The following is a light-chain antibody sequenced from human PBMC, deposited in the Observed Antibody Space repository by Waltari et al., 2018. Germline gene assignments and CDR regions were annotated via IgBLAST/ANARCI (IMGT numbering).Light chain of an antibody. J-gene: IGLJ2*01. V-gene: IGLV2-14*01. CDR1: SSDVGAYAY. CDR2: EVS. Sequence: QSALTQPASMSGSPGQSITLSCSGTSSDVGAYAYAAWYQQHPAKAPKLIIYEVSPRPPGVSDRFSGSKSGSTASLTISGLQAEDEATYYCSSYRGSSTLVVFGGGTKLTVL. CDR3: SSYRGSSTLVV.